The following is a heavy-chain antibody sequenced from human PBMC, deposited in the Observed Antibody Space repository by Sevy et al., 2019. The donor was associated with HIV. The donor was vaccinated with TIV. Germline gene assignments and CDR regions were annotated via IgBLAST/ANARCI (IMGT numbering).Heavy chain of an antibody. CDR2: ISYDGSNK. Sequence: PGGSLRLSCAASGFTFSSYAMHLVRQAPGKGLEWVAVISYDGSNKYYADSVKGRFSISRDNSKNTLYLQMNSLRAEDTAVYYCARHYDYGGNSGDFDIWGQGTMVTVSS. J-gene: IGHJ3*02. V-gene: IGHV3-30-3*01. CDR3: ARHYDYGGNSGDFDI. CDR1: GFTFSSYA. D-gene: IGHD4-17*01.